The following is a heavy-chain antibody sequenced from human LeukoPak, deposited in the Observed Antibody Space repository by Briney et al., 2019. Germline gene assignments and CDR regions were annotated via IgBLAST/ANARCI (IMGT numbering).Heavy chain of an antibody. Sequence: GGSLRLSCAASGFTFSSYSMNWVRQAPGKGLEWVSSISSSSSYIYYADSVKGRFTISRDNAKNSLYLQMNSLRAEDTAVYYCAKAPPPGSGWYGYYFDYWGQGTLVTVSS. D-gene: IGHD6-19*01. CDR3: AKAPPPGSGWYGYYFDY. CDR2: ISSSSSYI. J-gene: IGHJ4*02. CDR1: GFTFSSYS. V-gene: IGHV3-21*04.